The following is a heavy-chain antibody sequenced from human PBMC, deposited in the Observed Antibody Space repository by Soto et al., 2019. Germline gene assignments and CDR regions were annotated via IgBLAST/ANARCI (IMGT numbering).Heavy chain of an antibody. D-gene: IGHD5-18*01. CDR1: GFTFSSYA. V-gene: IGHV3-64D*06. J-gene: IGHJ4*02. CDR2: ISSNGGST. Sequence: EVQLVESGGGLVQPGGSLRLSCSASGFTFSSYAMHWVRQAPGKGLEYVSAISSNGGSTYYVDSVKGRFTISRDNSKNTLYLQMSSLRAEDTAVYYCVKPNNPLQLPSAFDYWGQGTLVTVCS. CDR3: VKPNNPLQLPSAFDY.